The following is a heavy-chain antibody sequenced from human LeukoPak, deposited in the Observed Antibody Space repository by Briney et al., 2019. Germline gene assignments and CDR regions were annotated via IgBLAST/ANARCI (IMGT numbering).Heavy chain of an antibody. CDR2: IKQDGSEK. CDR1: GFTSSSYW. V-gene: IGHV3-7*01. D-gene: IGHD3-22*01. CDR3: ARGKVVVITHIDY. Sequence: GGSLRLSCAASGFTSSSYWMSWVRQAAGKGLEWVANIKQDGSEKYYVDSVKGRFTISRDNAKNSLYLQMNSLRAEDTAVYYCARGKVVVITHIDYWGQGTLVTVSS. J-gene: IGHJ4*02.